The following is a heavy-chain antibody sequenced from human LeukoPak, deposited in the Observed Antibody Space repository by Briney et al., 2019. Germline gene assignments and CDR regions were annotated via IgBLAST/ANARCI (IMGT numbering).Heavy chain of an antibody. D-gene: IGHD6-19*01. J-gene: IGHJ4*02. CDR1: GFTFSSYW. Sequence: GGSLRLSRAASGFTFSSYWMHWVRQAPGKGLVWVSCINSDGSSTSYADSVKGRFTISRDSAKNTLYLQMNSLRAEDTAVYYCARALAVAGTGGHYWGQGTLVTVSS. V-gene: IGHV3-74*01. CDR3: ARALAVAGTGGHY. CDR2: INSDGSST.